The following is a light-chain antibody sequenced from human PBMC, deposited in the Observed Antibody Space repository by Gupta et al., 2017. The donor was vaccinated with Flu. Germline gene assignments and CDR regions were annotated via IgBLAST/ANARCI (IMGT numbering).Light chain of an antibody. CDR3: QQRSRWPLT. J-gene: IGKJ4*01. CDR1: QTIGRQ. V-gene: IGKV3-11*01. CDR2: DTS. Sequence: GESATLSCRASQTIGRQLAWYQQRPGRPPRLIISDTSNRATGIPARFSGSGSGTDFTLTISNLEPEDFAVYFCQQRSRWPLTFGGGTKVEIK.